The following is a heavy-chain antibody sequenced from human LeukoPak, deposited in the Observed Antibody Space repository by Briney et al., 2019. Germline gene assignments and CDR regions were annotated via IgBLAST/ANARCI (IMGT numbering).Heavy chain of an antibody. Sequence: PGGSLRLSCAASGFTFDDYAMHWVRQAPGKGLEWVSGISWNSGSIGYADSVKGRFTISRDNAKNSLYLQMNSLRAEDMALYYCAKGHSPNYYDRSGYYPDYFDYWGQGTLVTVSS. CDR3: AKGHSPNYYDRSGYYPDYFDY. CDR1: GFTFDDYA. CDR2: ISWNSGSI. V-gene: IGHV3-9*03. J-gene: IGHJ4*02. D-gene: IGHD3-22*01.